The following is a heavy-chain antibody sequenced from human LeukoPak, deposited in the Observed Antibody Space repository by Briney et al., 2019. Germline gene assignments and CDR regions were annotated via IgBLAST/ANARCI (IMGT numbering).Heavy chain of an antibody. CDR3: ARVNDFWSGYPLGY. J-gene: IGHJ4*02. CDR1: GYTVTSYG. Sequence: ASVKVSCKASGYTVTSYGISWVRQAPGQGLEWMGWISAYNGNTNYAQKLQGRVTMTTDTSTSTAYMELRSLRSDDTAVYYCARVNDFWSGYPLGYWGQGTLVTVSS. D-gene: IGHD3-3*01. CDR2: ISAYNGNT. V-gene: IGHV1-18*01.